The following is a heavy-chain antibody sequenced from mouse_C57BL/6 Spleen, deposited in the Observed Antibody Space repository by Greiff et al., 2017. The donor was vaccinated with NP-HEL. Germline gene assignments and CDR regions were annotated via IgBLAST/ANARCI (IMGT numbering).Heavy chain of an antibody. V-gene: IGHV1-80*01. J-gene: IGHJ4*01. Sequence: VVEPGASVKISCKASGYAFSSYWMNWVKQRPGKGLEWIGQIYPGDGDTNYNGKFKGKATLTADKSSSTAYMQLSSLTSEDSAVYFCARSGYYGSSYGDFYYAMDYWGQGTSVTVSS. D-gene: IGHD1-1*01. CDR1: GYAFSSYW. CDR3: ARSGYYGSSYGDFYYAMDY. CDR2: IYPGDGDT.